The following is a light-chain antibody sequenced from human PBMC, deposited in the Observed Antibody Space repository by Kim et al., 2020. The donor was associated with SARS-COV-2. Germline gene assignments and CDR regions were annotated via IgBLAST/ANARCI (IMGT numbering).Light chain of an antibody. CDR2: DVS. J-gene: IGLJ1*01. CDR3: SSYRSSGYV. Sequence: QSALTQPASVSGSPGQSITISCTGTSSDVGGYNYVSWYQQYPGKAPKLMIYDVSKRPSGVSNRFSGSKSGNTAPLTISGLQAEDEADYYCSSYRSSGYVFGTGTKVTVL. CDR1: SSDVGGYNY. V-gene: IGLV2-14*03.